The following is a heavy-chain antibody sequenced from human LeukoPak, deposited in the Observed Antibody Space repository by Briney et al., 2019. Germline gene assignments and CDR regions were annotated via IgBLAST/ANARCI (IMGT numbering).Heavy chain of an antibody. CDR3: ARLLGYCSSTSCYYYFDY. V-gene: IGHV6-1*01. J-gene: IGHJ4*02. Sequence: SQTLSLTCAISGDSVSSNSAAWNWIRQSTSRGLEWLGRTYYRSKWYNDYAVSVKSRITINPDTSKNQFSLQLNSVTPEDTAVYYCARLLGYCSSTSCYYYFDYWGQGTLVTVSS. CDR1: GDSVSSNSAA. D-gene: IGHD2-2*01. CDR2: TYYRSKWYN.